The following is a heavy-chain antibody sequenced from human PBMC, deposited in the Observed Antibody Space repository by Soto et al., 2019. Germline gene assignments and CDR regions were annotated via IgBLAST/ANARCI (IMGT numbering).Heavy chain of an antibody. Sequence: PPENLRVPCTVSGGSVIRGSYYWCWIRQPPGKGLEWIGYIYYSGSTNYNPSPKSRVTISVDTSKNQFSLKLSSVTAADTAVYYCARRTVSGDLHIDAFDTRGQGPIVT. CDR3: ARRTVSGDLHIDAFDT. V-gene: IGHV4-61*01. J-gene: IGHJ3*02. CDR1: GGSVIRGSYY. D-gene: IGHD4-17*01. CDR2: IYYSGST.